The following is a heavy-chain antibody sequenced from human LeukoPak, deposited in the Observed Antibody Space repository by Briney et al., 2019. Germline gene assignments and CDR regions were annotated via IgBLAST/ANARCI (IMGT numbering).Heavy chain of an antibody. CDR1: GYTFTSYY. CDR3: ARDRSSSWQYYFDY. V-gene: IGHV1-46*01. CDR2: INPGADTT. Sequence: ASVKVSCKTSGYTFTSYYMHWVRQAPGQGLEWMGAINPGADTTTYAQTVKGKVTMASDLSTITVYMERRSVGSEDMAVYYCARDRSSSWQYYFDYWGQVALVTVAS. D-gene: IGHD6-13*01. J-gene: IGHJ4*02.